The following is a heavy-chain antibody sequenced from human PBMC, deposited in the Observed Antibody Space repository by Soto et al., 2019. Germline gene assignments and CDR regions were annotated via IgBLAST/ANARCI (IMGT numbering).Heavy chain of an antibody. V-gene: IGHV4-59*08. J-gene: IGHJ5*02. CDR1: GGSISSYY. CDR2: IYYSGST. D-gene: IGHD3-22*01. Sequence: SETLSLTCTVSGGSISSYYWSWIRQPPGKGLEWIGYIYYSGSTNYNPSLKSRVTISVDTSKNQFSLKLSSVTAADTAVYYCARHYYDSSGYFFSWFDPWGQGTLVT. CDR3: ARHYYDSSGYFFSWFDP.